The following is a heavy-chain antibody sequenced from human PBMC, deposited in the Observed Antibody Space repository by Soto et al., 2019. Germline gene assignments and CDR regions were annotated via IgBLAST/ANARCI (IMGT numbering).Heavy chain of an antibody. Sequence: SETLSLTCAVYGGSFSGYYWSWIRQPPGKGLEWIGEINHSGSTNYNPSLKSRVTISVDTSKNQFSLKLSSVTAADTAVYYCARVPVGGTVTTTYYYYYYMDVWGKGTTVTVSS. CDR2: INHSGST. CDR1: GGSFSGYY. D-gene: IGHD4-17*01. CDR3: ARVPVGGTVTTTYYYYYYMDV. V-gene: IGHV4-34*01. J-gene: IGHJ6*03.